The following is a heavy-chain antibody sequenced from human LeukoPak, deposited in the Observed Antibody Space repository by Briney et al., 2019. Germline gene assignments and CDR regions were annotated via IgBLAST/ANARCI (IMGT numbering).Heavy chain of an antibody. CDR2: IRYDGSNK. V-gene: IGHV3-30*02. J-gene: IGHJ4*02. CDR3: AKDPAQGPDTYPKH. Sequence: GGSLRLSCAASGFTFSSYGMHWVRQAPGKGLEWVAFIRYDGSNKYYADSVKGRFTISRDNSKNTLYLQMNSLRAEDTAVYYCAKDPAQGPDTYPKHWGQGTLVTVSS. D-gene: IGHD3-16*01. CDR1: GFTFSSYG.